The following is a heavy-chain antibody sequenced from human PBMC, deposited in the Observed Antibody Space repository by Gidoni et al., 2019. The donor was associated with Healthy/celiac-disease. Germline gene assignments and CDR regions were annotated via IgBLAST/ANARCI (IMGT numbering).Heavy chain of an antibody. J-gene: IGHJ3*02. CDR1: GFPFSHYA. CDR3: AKDHPTPGYSSGWYEIWDAFDI. D-gene: IGHD6-19*01. Sequence: EVQLLESGGGLVQSGGSLRLSCDASGFPFSHYAMSWVRLAPGKGLEWVSAISGSGGSTYYADSVKGRFTISRDNSKNTLYLQMNSLRAEDTAVYYCAKDHPTPGYSSGWYEIWDAFDIWGQGTMVTVSS. CDR2: ISGSGGST. V-gene: IGHV3-23*01.